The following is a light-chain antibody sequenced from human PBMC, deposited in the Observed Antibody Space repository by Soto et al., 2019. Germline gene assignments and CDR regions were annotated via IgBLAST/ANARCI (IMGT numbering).Light chain of an antibody. J-gene: IGLJ3*02. CDR3: ATWDTSLIAGV. Sequence: QSVLTQPPSVSAAPGQKVTISCSGSNSNIGNNYVSWYQQLPGTAPKLLIYENNKRPSGIPDRFSGSKSGTSATLGITGLQTGDEADHYCATWDTSLIAGVFGGGTKLTVL. CDR1: NSNIGNNY. V-gene: IGLV1-51*02. CDR2: ENN.